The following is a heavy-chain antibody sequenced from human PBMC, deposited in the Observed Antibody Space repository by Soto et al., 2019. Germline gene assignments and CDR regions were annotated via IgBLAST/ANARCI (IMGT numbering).Heavy chain of an antibody. CDR1: GFTFSSYG. J-gene: IGHJ6*03. D-gene: IGHD6-25*01. CDR3: AKPATGYYYYYYMDV. Sequence: GGSLRLSCAASGFTFSSYGMHWVRQAPGKGLEWVAVISYDGSNKYYADSVKGRFTISRDNSKNTLYLQMNSLRAEDTAVYYCAKPATGYYYYYYMDVWGKGTTVTVSS. V-gene: IGHV3-30*18. CDR2: ISYDGSNK.